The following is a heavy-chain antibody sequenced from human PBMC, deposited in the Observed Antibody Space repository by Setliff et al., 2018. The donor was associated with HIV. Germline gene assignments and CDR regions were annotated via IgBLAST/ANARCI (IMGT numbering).Heavy chain of an antibody. CDR1: GYTVTSYY. D-gene: IGHD3-3*01. Sequence: ASVKVSCKASGYTVTSYYMHWVRQAPGQGLEWMGIINPSGGSTSYAQKFQGRVTMTRDTSTSTVYMELSSLRSEDTVIYYFARDPSYSPYYDFWSGYYPHDALDIWGQGPMVTVSS. CDR3: ARDPSYSPYYDFWSGYYPHDALDI. J-gene: IGHJ3*02. CDR2: INPSGGST. V-gene: IGHV1-46*01.